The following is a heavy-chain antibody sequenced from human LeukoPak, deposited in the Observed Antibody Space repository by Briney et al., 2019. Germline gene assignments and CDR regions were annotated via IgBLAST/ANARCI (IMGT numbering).Heavy chain of an antibody. J-gene: IGHJ4*02. D-gene: IGHD3-22*01. V-gene: IGHV3-74*01. CDR3: ARVESYYDSTGYSAWDY. CDR2: ISGDGSTT. Sequence: PGGSLRLSCAASGFTFSSYWMHWVRQAPGMGLVWVSRISGDGSTTSYADSVKGRFTISRDNAKNTLYLQMNSLRAEDTAVYHCARVESYYDSTGYSAWDYWGQGTLVTVSS. CDR1: GFTFSSYW.